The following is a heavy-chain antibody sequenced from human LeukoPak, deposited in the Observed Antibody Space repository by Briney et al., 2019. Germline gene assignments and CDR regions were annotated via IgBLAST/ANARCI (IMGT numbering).Heavy chain of an antibody. CDR1: GFTFSSYW. J-gene: IGHJ3*02. CDR2: INSDGSST. Sequence: GGSLRLSCAASGFTFSSYWTHWVRQAPGKGLVWVSRINSDGSSTSYADSVKGRFTISRDNAKNTLYLQMNSLRAEDTAVYYCAILIPYDSREKTFDIWGQGTMVTVSS. V-gene: IGHV3-74*01. CDR3: AILIPYDSREKTFDI. D-gene: IGHD5-12*01.